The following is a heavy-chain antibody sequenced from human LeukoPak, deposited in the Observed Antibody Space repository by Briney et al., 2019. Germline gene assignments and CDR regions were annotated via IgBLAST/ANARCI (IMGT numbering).Heavy chain of an antibody. Sequence: SQTLSLTCTVSGGSLSSGGYYWSWIRQHPGKGLEWIGYIYYSGSTYYNPSLKSRVTISVDTSKNQFSLKLSSVTAADTAVYYCAGGREYYYDSSGYPYYFDYWGQGTLVTVSS. CDR2: IYYSGST. CDR3: AGGREYYYDSSGYPYYFDY. V-gene: IGHV4-31*03. D-gene: IGHD3-22*01. CDR1: GGSLSSGGYY. J-gene: IGHJ4*02.